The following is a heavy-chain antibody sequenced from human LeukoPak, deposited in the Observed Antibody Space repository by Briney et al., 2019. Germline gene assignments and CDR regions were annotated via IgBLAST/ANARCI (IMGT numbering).Heavy chain of an antibody. CDR3: AKDNYDSSGSADY. V-gene: IGHV3-48*03. J-gene: IGHJ4*02. CDR1: GFTFSSYE. Sequence: GGSLRLSCAASGFTFSSYEMNWVRQAPGKGPEWVSYISSSGSTIYYADSVKGRFTISRDNAKNSLYLQMNSLRAEDTAVYYCAKDNYDSSGSADYWGQGTLVTVSS. CDR2: ISSSGSTI. D-gene: IGHD3-22*01.